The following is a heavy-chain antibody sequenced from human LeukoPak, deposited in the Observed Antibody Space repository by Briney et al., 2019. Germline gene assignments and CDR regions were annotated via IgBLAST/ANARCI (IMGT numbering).Heavy chain of an antibody. CDR3: ARALLYSSSRSYYYYYMDV. D-gene: IGHD6-13*01. CDR2: INSDGSST. V-gene: IGHV3-74*01. J-gene: IGHJ6*03. Sequence: GGSLRLSCAASGFTFSSYWMHWVRQAPGKGLVWVSRINSDGSSTSYADSVKGRFTISRDNAKNTLYLQMNSLRAEDTAVYYCARALLYSSSRSYYYYYMDVWGKGTTVTISS. CDR1: GFTFSSYW.